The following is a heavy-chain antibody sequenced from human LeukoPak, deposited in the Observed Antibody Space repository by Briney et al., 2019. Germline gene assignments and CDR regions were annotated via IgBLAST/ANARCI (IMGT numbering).Heavy chain of an antibody. CDR1: GFTFDDYA. Sequence: GRSRRLSCAASGFTFDDYAMHWVRQAPGKGLEWDSGIRWNSGSIGYADSVKGRFTISRDNAKNSLYLQMNSLRAEDTALYYCAKGRDKYQLLSKNWFDPWGQGTLVTVSS. J-gene: IGHJ5*02. CDR2: IRWNSGSI. CDR3: AKGRDKYQLLSKNWFDP. V-gene: IGHV3-9*01. D-gene: IGHD2-2*01.